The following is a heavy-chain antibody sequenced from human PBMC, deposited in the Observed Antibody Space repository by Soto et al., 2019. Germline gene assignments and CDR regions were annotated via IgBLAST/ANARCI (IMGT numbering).Heavy chain of an antibody. CDR1: GYTFTGYY. CDR2: INPNSGGT. Sequence: GASVKVSCKASGYTFTGYYMHWVRQAPGQGLEWMGWINPNSGGTNYAQKFQGWVTMTRDTSISTAYMELSRLRSVDTAVYYCARDLSAPPMAVRGIPPHGMDVWGQGTTVSV. J-gene: IGHJ6*02. V-gene: IGHV1-2*04. D-gene: IGHD6-19*01. CDR3: ARDLSAPPMAVRGIPPHGMDV.